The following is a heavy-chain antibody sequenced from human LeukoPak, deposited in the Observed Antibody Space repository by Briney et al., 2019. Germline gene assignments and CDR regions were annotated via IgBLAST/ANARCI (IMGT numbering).Heavy chain of an antibody. J-gene: IGHJ6*03. CDR2: IYYSGST. D-gene: IGHD2-15*01. V-gene: IGHV4-31*03. CDR1: GGSISSGGYY. Sequence: TLSLTCTFSGGSISSGGYYWSWIRQHPGKGLEGIGYIYYSGSTYYNPSLKSRVTISVDTSKNHFSLKLSSVTAADTGVYYGARVRYCSGGSCYSPYYYYYMDVWGKGTTVTVSS. CDR3: ARVRYCSGGSCYSPYYYYYMDV.